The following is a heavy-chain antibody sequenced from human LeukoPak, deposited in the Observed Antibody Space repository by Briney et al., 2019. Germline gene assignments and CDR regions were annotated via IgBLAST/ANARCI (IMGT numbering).Heavy chain of an antibody. Sequence: SQTLSLTCAISGDSVSSNSAAWNWIRQTPSRGLEWLGRTYYRSRWYTDYGVAVKGRITIKPDTSKNQLSLQVNSVTPEDTAVYFCAVSGSGSYSLWGQGTLVTVSS. CDR2: TYYRSRWYT. CDR1: GDSVSSNSAA. CDR3: AVSGSGSYSL. J-gene: IGHJ4*02. V-gene: IGHV6-1*01. D-gene: IGHD3-10*01.